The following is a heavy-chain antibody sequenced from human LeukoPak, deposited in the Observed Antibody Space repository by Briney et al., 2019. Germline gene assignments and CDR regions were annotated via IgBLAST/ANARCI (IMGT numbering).Heavy chain of an antibody. D-gene: IGHD3-9*01. CDR3: ARAYDILTPYYYYMDV. V-gene: IGHV3-48*03. CDR1: GFTFSSYE. Sequence: GGSLILSCAASGFTFSSYEMNWVRQAPGKGLEWVSYISSSGSTIYYADSVKGRFTISRDNAKNSLYLQMNSLRAEDTAVYYCARAYDILTPYYYYMDVWGKGTTVTISS. CDR2: ISSSGSTI. J-gene: IGHJ6*03.